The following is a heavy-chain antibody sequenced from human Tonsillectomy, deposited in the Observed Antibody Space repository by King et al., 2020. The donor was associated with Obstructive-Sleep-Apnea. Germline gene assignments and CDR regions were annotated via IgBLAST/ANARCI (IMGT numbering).Heavy chain of an antibody. D-gene: IGHD2-8*01. J-gene: IGHJ3*02. CDR1: GFTFGDYA. CDR3: TRGYCTNGVCYDDAFDI. Sequence: VQLVESGGGLVQPGRSLRLSCTASGFTFGDYAMSWFRRAPGKGLEWVGFIRSKAYGGTTEYAASVKGRFTISRDDSKSIAYLQMNSLKTEDTAVYYCTRGYCTNGVCYDDAFDIWGQGTMVTVSS. CDR2: IRSKAYGGTT. V-gene: IGHV3-49*03.